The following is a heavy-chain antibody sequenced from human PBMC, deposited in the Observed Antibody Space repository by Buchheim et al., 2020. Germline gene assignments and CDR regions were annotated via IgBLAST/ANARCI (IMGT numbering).Heavy chain of an antibody. CDR2: IKQDGSES. CDR1: GFTFISYW. CDR3: ERAKSQWMVRLDWFDP. J-gene: IGHJ5*02. D-gene: IGHD6-19*01. Sequence: EVQLVESGGGLVQPGGSLRLSCEASGFTFISYWMSWVRQAPWTGLEWVANIKQDGSESSYVDSVKGRFTISRDNAKNSLSLQRNSRRAEDTAVYYCERAKSQWMVRLDWFDPWGQGTL. V-gene: IGHV3-7*01.